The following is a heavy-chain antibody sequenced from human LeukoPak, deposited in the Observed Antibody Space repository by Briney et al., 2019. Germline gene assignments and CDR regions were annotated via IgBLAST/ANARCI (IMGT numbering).Heavy chain of an antibody. CDR2: MNPNSGNT. Sequence: ASVKVSCKASGYTFTSYDINWVRQATGQGLEWMGWMNPNSGNTGYAQKFQGRVTMTRNTSISTAYMELSGLRSEDTAVYYCARGLSRVWLVRGRARDFDYWGQGTLVSVSS. CDR1: GYTFTSYD. CDR3: ARGLSRVWLVRGRARDFDY. V-gene: IGHV1-8*01. J-gene: IGHJ4*02. D-gene: IGHD6-19*01.